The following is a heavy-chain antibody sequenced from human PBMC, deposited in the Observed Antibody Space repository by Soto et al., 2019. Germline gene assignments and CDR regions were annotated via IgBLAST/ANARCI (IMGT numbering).Heavy chain of an antibody. V-gene: IGHV3-33*07. CDR3: ARGSGSSWTGADVFDI. CDR2: IWYDGSNK. CDR1: GFTFSRSG. Sequence: SGGSLRLSCAASGFTFSRSGMDWVRQAPGKGLEWVAVIWYDGSNKYYADSVKGRFTISRDNSKNTLYLQMNSLRAEDTAVYYCARGSGSSWTGADVFDIWGQGTMVTVSS. D-gene: IGHD6-13*01. J-gene: IGHJ3*02.